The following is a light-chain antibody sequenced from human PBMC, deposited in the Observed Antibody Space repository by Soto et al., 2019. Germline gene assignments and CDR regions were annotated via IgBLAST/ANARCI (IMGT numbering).Light chain of an antibody. CDR1: QSVSSSY. V-gene: IGKV3-20*01. CDR3: QQSFSTLWT. Sequence: EIVLTQSPGTLSLSPGERATLSCRVSQSVSSSYLAWYQQKPGQPPRLLIYGASSRATGIPDRFSGSGSGTDFTLTISRLEPEDFAVYYCQQSFSTLWTFGQGTKVDIK. J-gene: IGKJ1*01. CDR2: GAS.